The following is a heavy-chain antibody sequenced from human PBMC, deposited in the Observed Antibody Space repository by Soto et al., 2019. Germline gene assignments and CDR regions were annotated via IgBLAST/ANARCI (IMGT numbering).Heavy chain of an antibody. CDR2: ITSSSAFL. J-gene: IGHJ4*02. CDR3: ARETASGTTNLDY. V-gene: IGHV3-21*01. Sequence: LRLSCAASGFTFSSYSMNWVRQAPGKGLEWVSSITSSSAFLYYADSLKGRFTISRDNARNSLYLQMHSLRAEDTAVYYCARETASGTTNLDYWGQGTLVTVSS. D-gene: IGHD1-7*01. CDR1: GFTFSSYS.